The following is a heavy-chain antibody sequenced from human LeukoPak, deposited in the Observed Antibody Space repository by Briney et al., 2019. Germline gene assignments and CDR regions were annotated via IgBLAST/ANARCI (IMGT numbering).Heavy chain of an antibody. Sequence: PGGSLRLSCAASGFTFDDYAMHWVRQAPGKGLEWVSGISWNSGSIGYADSVKGRFTISRDNAKNSLYLQMNSLRAEDMALYYCAKGPSSSWYPNWFDPWGQGTLVTVSS. V-gene: IGHV3-9*03. D-gene: IGHD6-13*01. J-gene: IGHJ5*02. CDR2: ISWNSGSI. CDR3: AKGPSSSWYPNWFDP. CDR1: GFTFDDYA.